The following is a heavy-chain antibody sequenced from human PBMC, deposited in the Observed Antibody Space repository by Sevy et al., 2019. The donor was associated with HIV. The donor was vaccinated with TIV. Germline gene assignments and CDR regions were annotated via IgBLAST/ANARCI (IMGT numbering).Heavy chain of an antibody. J-gene: IGHJ4*02. CDR3: AKQDNWNDFRFDY. CDR1: GFSFRNYG. Sequence: GGSLRLSCAASGFSFRNYGMHWVRQAPGKGLEWVAVISYDGSNTHYADSVKGRFTISRDNSKNTLFLQMSSLRAEDTAVYHCAKQDNWNDFRFDYWGQGILVTVSS. CDR2: ISYDGSNT. V-gene: IGHV3-30*18. D-gene: IGHD1-1*01.